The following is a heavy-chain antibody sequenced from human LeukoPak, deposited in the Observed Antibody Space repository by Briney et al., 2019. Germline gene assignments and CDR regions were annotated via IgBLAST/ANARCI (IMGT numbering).Heavy chain of an antibody. V-gene: IGHV4-39*07. Sequence: SETLSLTCTVSGGSISSSSYYWGWIRQPPGKGLEWIGSIYYSGSTYYNPSLKSRVTISVDTSKNQFSLKLSSVIAADTAVYYCARGPHYYDSSGYPYFDDWGQGTLVTVSS. J-gene: IGHJ4*02. CDR2: IYYSGST. D-gene: IGHD3-22*01. CDR3: ARGPHYYDSSGYPYFDD. CDR1: GGSISSSSYY.